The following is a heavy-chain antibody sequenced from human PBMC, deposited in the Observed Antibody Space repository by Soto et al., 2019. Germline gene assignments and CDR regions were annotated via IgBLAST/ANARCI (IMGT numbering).Heavy chain of an antibody. J-gene: IGHJ4*02. Sequence: GGSLRLSCAASGFTFNSYGIHWVRQAPGKGLEWISIIYSGGNTYYADSVKGRFTISRDNSQNTLHLQMNSLRAEDTAVYYCARGYSNNFFDYWGQGALVTVSS. CDR1: GFTFNSYG. CDR2: IYSGGNT. V-gene: IGHV3-66*01. D-gene: IGHD5-12*01. CDR3: ARGYSNNFFDY.